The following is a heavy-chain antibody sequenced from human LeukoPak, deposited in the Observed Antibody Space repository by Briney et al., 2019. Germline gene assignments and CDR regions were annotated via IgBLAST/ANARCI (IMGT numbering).Heavy chain of an antibody. V-gene: IGHV3-48*04. D-gene: IGHD3-22*01. CDR1: GFTLSRYS. J-gene: IGHJ4*02. Sequence: GGSLRLSCVASGFTLSRYSMNWVRQAPGKGLEWVSFVSSSSSTKYYADSVKGRFTISRDNAKNSLYLQMNSLRAEDTAVYYCARDTGYDSSGYPYYFDNWGQGTPVTVSS. CDR3: ARDTGYDSSGYPYYFDN. CDR2: VSSSSSTK.